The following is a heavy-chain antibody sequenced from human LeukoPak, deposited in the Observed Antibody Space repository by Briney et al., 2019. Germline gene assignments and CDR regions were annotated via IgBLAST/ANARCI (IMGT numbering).Heavy chain of an antibody. CDR1: GYTLTGLS. D-gene: IGHD3-3*01. CDR3: ATNFTPRRKLRFLGPDWFDP. V-gene: IGHV1-24*01. CDR2: FDPEDGET. J-gene: IGHJ5*02. Sequence: GASVKVSCKVSGYTLTGLSMHWVRQAPGKGLEWMGGFDPEDGETIYAQKFQGRVTMTEDTSTDTAYMELSSLRSEDTAVYYCATNFTPRRKLRFLGPDWFDPWGQGTLVTVSS.